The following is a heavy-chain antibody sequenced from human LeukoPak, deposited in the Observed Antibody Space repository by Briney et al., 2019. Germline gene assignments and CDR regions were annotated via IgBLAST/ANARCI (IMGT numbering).Heavy chain of an antibody. CDR1: GGSLSGYY. Sequence: SETLSLTCAVFGGSLSGYYWSWVRQAPGKGPEWIGEVHYSGSINYNPSLESRVTISADASKNQLSLKLTSVTAADTAMYYCARGVDSAKVGFWGQGALVTVSS. J-gene: IGHJ4*02. CDR2: VHYSGSI. D-gene: IGHD3-3*01. CDR3: ARGVDSAKVGF. V-gene: IGHV4-34*01.